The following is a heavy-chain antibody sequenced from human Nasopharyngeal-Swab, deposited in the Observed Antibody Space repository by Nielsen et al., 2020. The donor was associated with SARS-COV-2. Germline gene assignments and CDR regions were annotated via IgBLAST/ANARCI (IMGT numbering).Heavy chain of an antibody. CDR3: ARVAVGATARYWFDP. V-gene: IGHV3-74*03. D-gene: IGHD1-26*01. CDR2: LKTDGSDT. J-gene: IGHJ5*02. CDR1: GFSFSTYW. Sequence: GESLKISCAASGFSFSTYWMHWVRHTPGKGLVWVSRLKTDGSDTMYADSVKGRFTISRDNAKNSLYLQMNSLRAEDTAVYYCARVAVGATARYWFDPWGQGTLVTVSS.